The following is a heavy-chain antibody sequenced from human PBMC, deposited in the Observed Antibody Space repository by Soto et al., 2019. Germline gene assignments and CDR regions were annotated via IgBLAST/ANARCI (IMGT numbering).Heavy chain of an antibody. CDR1: GYTFTGYY. J-gene: IGHJ4*02. D-gene: IGHD3-10*01. V-gene: IGHV1-2*02. Sequence: RASVKVSCKASGYTFTGYYMHWVRQAPGQGLEWMGWINPNSGGTNYAQKFQGRVTMTRDTSISTAYMELSRLRSDDTAVYYCAKIRGGYYGSGSYPYFDYWGQGTLVTVS. CDR3: AKIRGGYYGSGSYPYFDY. CDR2: INPNSGGT.